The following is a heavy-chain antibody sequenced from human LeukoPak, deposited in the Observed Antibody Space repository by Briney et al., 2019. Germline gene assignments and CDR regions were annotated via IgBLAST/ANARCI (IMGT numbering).Heavy chain of an antibody. Sequence: SETLSLTCTGSGGSISDYYWGWIRHPPGKGLEWIGHIFGNVSPGYNPSLKSRFTITTDTSKTQFSLQLSSVTAADTAMYFCARRFRTSGTLHHDAYDVWGQGTVVTVSS. CDR2: IFGNVSP. V-gene: IGHV4-4*09. J-gene: IGHJ3*01. CDR3: ARRFRTSGTLHHDAYDV. CDR1: GGSISDYY. D-gene: IGHD3-3*01.